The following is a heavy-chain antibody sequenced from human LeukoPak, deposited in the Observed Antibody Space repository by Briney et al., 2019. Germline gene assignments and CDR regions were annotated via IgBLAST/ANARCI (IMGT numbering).Heavy chain of an antibody. V-gene: IGHV3-23*01. J-gene: IGHJ3*02. CDR3: ARMLDLTGYSRAFDI. Sequence: PGGSLRLSCAASGFTFSSYGMSWVRQAPGKGLEWVSAISGSGGSTYYADSVKGRFIISRDNSKNTLYLQMNSLRAEDTAVYYCARMLDLTGYSRAFDIWGQGTMVTVSS. CDR1: GFTFSSYG. D-gene: IGHD3-9*01. CDR2: ISGSGGST.